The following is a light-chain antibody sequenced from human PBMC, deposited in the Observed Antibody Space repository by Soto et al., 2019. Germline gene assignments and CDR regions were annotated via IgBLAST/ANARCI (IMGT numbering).Light chain of an antibody. V-gene: IGKV1-13*02. Sequence: AIQLTQSPSSLSASVGDRVTITCRASQGISSALAWYQQKPGKAPKLLIYDASSLESGVPSRFSGSGSGTDVTLTISSLQPEEFATDYCQQFKSYPFTFGPGTKVDIK. CDR2: DAS. CDR1: QGISSA. CDR3: QQFKSYPFT. J-gene: IGKJ3*01.